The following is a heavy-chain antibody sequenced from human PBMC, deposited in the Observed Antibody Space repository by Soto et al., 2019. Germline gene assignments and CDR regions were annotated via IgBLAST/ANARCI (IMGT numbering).Heavy chain of an antibody. Sequence: SGPTLVNPTQTLTLTCTFSGFSLTANGVGVGWFRQPPGKAPEWLAVIYGHDDKRFSPSLRSRLTINEDTSNNQVVLTLTDMDPVDTGTYFCARGFPGYWYFDLWGPGTLVTVSS. CDR1: GFSLTANGVG. CDR2: IYGHDDK. CDR3: ARGFPGYWYFDL. V-gene: IGHV2-5*01. J-gene: IGHJ2*01.